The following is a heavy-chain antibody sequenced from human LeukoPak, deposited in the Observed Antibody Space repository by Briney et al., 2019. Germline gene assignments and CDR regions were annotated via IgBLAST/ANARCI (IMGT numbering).Heavy chain of an antibody. V-gene: IGHV4-30-2*01. D-gene: IGHD4-17*01. J-gene: IGHJ6*02. CDR1: GGSISSGGHS. Sequence: PSETLSLTCTVSGGSISSGGHSWSWIRQPPGKGLEWIGYIYHSGSGSTYYNPSLKSRVTISVDTSTNQFSLKLSSVTAADTAVYYCARVAGDYGVGYYGMDVWGQGTTVTVSS. CDR3: ARVAGDYGVGYYGMDV. CDR2: IYHSGSGST.